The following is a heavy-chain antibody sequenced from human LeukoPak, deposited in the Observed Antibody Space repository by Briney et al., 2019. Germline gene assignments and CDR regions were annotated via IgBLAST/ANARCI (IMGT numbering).Heavy chain of an antibody. CDR2: ISGSGGST. CDR3: AKQLGYCSDGSCYFPY. J-gene: IGHJ4*02. V-gene: IGHV3-23*01. D-gene: IGHD2-15*01. CDR1: GDSINSLD. Sequence: PSGTLSLTCTVSGDSINSLDLWSWVRQAPGKRLEWVSAISGSGGSTYYADSVKGRFTISRDNSKSTLCLQMNSLRAEDTAVYYCAKQLGYCSDGSCYFPYWGQGTLVTVSS.